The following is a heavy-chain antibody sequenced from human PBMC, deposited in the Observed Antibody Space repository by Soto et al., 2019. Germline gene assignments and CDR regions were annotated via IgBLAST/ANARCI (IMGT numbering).Heavy chain of an antibody. CDR1: GFTFSSYA. V-gene: IGHV3-23*03. D-gene: IGHD1-7*01. CDR2: TYTGGYT. Sequence: EVQLLESGGGLVQPGGSLRLSCAASGFTFSSYAINWVRQAPGKGLEWVSVTYTGGYTYYADSVKGRFTISRDNSKNTLYLQMNSLRAEDTAVYYCAREVSGTSFDYWGQGTLVTVSS. CDR3: AREVSGTSFDY. J-gene: IGHJ4*02.